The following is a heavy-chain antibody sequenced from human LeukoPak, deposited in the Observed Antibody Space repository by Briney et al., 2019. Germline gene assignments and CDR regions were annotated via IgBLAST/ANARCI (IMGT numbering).Heavy chain of an antibody. D-gene: IGHD3-22*01. Sequence: GGSLRLSCAASGFTFSSYAMHWVRQAPGKGLEWVAVISYDGSNKYYADSVKGRFTISRDNSKNTLYLQMNSLRAEDTAVYYCARDNSDSSGYFPYNWFDPWGQGTLVTVSS. J-gene: IGHJ5*02. V-gene: IGHV3-30-3*01. CDR3: ARDNSDSSGYFPYNWFDP. CDR1: GFTFSSYA. CDR2: ISYDGSNK.